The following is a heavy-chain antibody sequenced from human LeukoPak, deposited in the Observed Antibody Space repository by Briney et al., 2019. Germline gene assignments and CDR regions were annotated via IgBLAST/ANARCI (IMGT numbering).Heavy chain of an antibody. CDR3: ARITMVRGVIKGFDY. D-gene: IGHD3-10*01. Sequence: PGGSLRLSCAASGFTFDDYAMHWVRQAPGKGLEWVSGISWNSGSIGYADSVKGRFTISRDNAKNSLYLQMNSLRAEDTALYYCARITMVRGVIKGFDYWGQGTLVTVSS. CDR1: GFTFDDYA. V-gene: IGHV3-9*01. CDR2: ISWNSGSI. J-gene: IGHJ4*02.